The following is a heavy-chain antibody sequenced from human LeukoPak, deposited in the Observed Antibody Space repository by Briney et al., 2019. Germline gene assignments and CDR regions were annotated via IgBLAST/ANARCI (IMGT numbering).Heavy chain of an antibody. J-gene: IGHJ4*02. CDR2: ISYDGSNK. CDR3: ARTYGSGSYYKSDY. D-gene: IGHD1-26*01. V-gene: IGHV3-30*04. CDR1: GFTFSTYA. Sequence: GGSLRLSCAASGFTFSTYAMHWVRQAPGKGLEWVAVISYDGSNKYYADSVTGRFTISRDNSKNTLYLQMNSLRAEDTAVYYCARTYGSGSYYKSDYWGQGTLVTVSS.